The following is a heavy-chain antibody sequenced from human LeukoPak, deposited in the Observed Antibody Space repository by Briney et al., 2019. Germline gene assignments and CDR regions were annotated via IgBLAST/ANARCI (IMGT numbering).Heavy chain of an antibody. J-gene: IGHJ4*02. Sequence: GGSLRLSCAASGFTFSSYGMHWVRQAPGKGLEYVSAISSNGGSTYHASSVKGRFTISRDNSKNTLYLQMGSLRAEDMAVYYCARAGSSGYYGDYWGQGTLVTVSP. CDR2: ISSNGGST. D-gene: IGHD3-22*01. V-gene: IGHV3-64*01. CDR1: GFTFSSYG. CDR3: ARAGSSGYYGDY.